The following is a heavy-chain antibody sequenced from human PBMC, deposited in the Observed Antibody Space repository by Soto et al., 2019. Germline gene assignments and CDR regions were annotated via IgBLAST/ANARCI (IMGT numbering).Heavy chain of an antibody. CDR3: ARDSGISSGWYYFDY. J-gene: IGHJ4*02. CDR2: VKQDGSEI. D-gene: IGHD6-19*01. Sequence: EVHLVESGGGLVQSGGSLRLSCAASGFTFSNHWMTWVRQAPGKGLEWVASVKQDGSEIYYGDSVKGRFTISRDNAKNLLFLQLNSLRAEDTAMYYCARDSGISSGWYYFDYCGQGTRVTVSS. CDR1: GFTFSNHW. V-gene: IGHV3-7*05.